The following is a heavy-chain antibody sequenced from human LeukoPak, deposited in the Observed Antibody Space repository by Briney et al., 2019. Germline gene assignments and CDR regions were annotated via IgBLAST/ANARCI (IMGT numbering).Heavy chain of an antibody. D-gene: IGHD2-2*01. CDR3: AKSGPYCSSTSCNYFDY. CDR1: GFTFSSYA. CDR2: ISGSGGST. Sequence: PGGSLRLSCAASGFTFSSYAMTWVRQAPRKGLEWVSGISGSGGSTYYADSVKGRFTISRDNSRNTLYLQMNSLRAEDTAVYYCAKSGPYCSSTSCNYFDYWGQGTLVTVSS. V-gene: IGHV3-23*01. J-gene: IGHJ4*02.